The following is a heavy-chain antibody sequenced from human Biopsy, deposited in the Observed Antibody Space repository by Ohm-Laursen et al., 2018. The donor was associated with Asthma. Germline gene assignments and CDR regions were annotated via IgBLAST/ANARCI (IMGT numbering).Heavy chain of an antibody. CDR1: GVALSGYT. CDR3: AAGRTSLQGESLI. V-gene: IGHV1-58*01. Sequence: SSVKVSCNASGVALSGYTFEWVRQARGLGLEWIAWIVFASGATNYAQNFQDRLTVTRDMSAGSVSMELRGLSSTDTAVYYCAAGRTSLQGESLIWGQGTLVSDSS. CDR2: IVFASGAT. D-gene: IGHD2/OR15-2a*01. J-gene: IGHJ4*01.